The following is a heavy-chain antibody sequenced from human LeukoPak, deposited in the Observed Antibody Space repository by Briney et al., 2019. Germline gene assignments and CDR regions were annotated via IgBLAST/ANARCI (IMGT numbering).Heavy chain of an antibody. J-gene: IGHJ3*02. CDR1: GFAFSDYY. CDR3: ARDQTLVGGLLVVPPKI. Sequence: GGSLRLSCAASGFAFSDYYMSWIRQAPGKGLEWVSYISSSSSTIYYADSVKGRFNISRDNAKNSLYLQMNSLRSEDTAVYYCARDQTLVGGLLVVPPKIWGQGTMVTVSS. D-gene: IGHD1-26*01. CDR2: ISSSSSTI. V-gene: IGHV3-11*01.